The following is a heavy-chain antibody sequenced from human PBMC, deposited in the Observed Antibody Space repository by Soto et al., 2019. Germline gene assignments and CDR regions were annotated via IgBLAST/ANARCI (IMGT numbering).Heavy chain of an antibody. CDR2: FDPEDGET. J-gene: IGHJ4*02. CDR3: ATSYYYDSSGPRPLDY. CDR1: GYTLTELS. D-gene: IGHD3-22*01. Sequence: ASVKVSCKVSGYTLTELSMHWVRQAPGKGLEWMGGFDPEDGETIYAQKFQGRVTMTEDTSTDTAYMELSSLRSEDTAVYYCATSYYYDSSGPRPLDYWGQGTPVTVSS. V-gene: IGHV1-24*01.